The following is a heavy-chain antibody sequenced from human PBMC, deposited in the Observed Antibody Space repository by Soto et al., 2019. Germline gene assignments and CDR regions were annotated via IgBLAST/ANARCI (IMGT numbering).Heavy chain of an antibody. D-gene: IGHD3-16*01. CDR1: GFTFSPYG. J-gene: IGHJ4*02. Sequence: EVQLVESGGGLIQPGGSLRLSCVVSGFTFSPYGMTWVRQAPGKGLEWISYISSGSSTIFYADSVKGRFTISRDDAKNSLYLQMNSLRDEDTAVYYCARVGAVEYWGQGTLVTVSS. CDR2: ISSGSSTI. V-gene: IGHV3-48*02. CDR3: ARVGAVEY.